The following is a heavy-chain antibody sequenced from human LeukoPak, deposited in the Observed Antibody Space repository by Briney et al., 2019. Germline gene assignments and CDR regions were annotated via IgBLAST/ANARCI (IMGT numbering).Heavy chain of an antibody. CDR2: IYHSGST. CDR3: ARHPSGRMWLQQGGWFDP. Sequence: PSETLSLTCAVSGGSIRSSNWWSWVRQPPGKGLEWIGEIYHSGSTNYNPSLKSRVTISVDKSKNQFSLKLSSVTAADTAVYYCARHPSGRMWLQQGGWFDPWGQGTLVTVSS. D-gene: IGHD5-24*01. CDR1: GGSIRSSNW. J-gene: IGHJ5*02. V-gene: IGHV4-4*02.